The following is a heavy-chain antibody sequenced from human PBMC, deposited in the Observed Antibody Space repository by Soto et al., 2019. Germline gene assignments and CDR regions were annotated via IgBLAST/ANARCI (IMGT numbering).Heavy chain of an antibody. CDR2: IYSSGST. J-gene: IGHJ4*02. D-gene: IGHD3-10*01. CDR1: GGSIISYY. Sequence: PSETLSLTCTVSGGSIISYYWSWIRQPPGKGLEWIGHIYSSGSTNYNPSLKSRVPISVDTSKNQFSLKLRSVNAADTAVYYCAKRVKYGSGSRPDYYFDYWGQGTMVTVSS. V-gene: IGHV4-59*01. CDR3: AKRVKYGSGSRPDYYFDY.